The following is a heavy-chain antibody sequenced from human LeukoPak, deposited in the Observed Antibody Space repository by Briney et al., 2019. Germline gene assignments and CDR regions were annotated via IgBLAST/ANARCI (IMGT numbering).Heavy chain of an antibody. J-gene: IGHJ1*01. CDR3: AREPGSPRLQH. V-gene: IGHV1-2*02. CDR1: GYTFTSYD. CDR2: INPNSGGT. D-gene: IGHD2-15*01. Sequence: SVKVSCKASGYTFTSYDINWVRRATGQGLEWMGWINPNSGGTNYAQKFQGRVTMTRDTSISTAYMELSRLRSDDTAVYYCAREPGSPRLQHWGQGTLVTVSS.